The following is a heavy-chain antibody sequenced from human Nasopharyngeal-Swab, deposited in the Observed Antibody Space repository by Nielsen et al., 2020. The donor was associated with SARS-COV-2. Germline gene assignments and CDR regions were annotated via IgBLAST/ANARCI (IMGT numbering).Heavy chain of an antibody. V-gene: IGHV1-69*13. CDR3: ARGPGFDWLFQFDY. CDR2: IIPIFGTA. D-gene: IGHD3-9*01. Sequence: SVKVSCKASGGTFSSHAISWVRQAPGQGLEWMGGIIPIFGTANYAQKFQGRVTITADESTSTAYMELSSLRSEDTAVYYCARGPGFDWLFQFDYWGQGTLVTVSS. J-gene: IGHJ4*02. CDR1: GGTFSSHA.